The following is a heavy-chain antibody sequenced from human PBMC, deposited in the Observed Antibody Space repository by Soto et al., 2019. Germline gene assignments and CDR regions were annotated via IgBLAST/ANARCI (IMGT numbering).Heavy chain of an antibody. J-gene: IGHJ6*02. Sequence: EVQLVESGGGLIQPGGSLRLSCAASGFTVSSNYMSWFRQAPGKGLEWVSVIYSGGSTYYADSVKGRFTISRDNSKNTLYLQMNGLRAEDTAVYYCARDCRLRFCYYYGMDVWGQGTTVTVS. CDR1: GFTVSSNY. CDR3: ARDCRLRFCYYYGMDV. CDR2: IYSGGST. D-gene: IGHD4-17*01. V-gene: IGHV3-53*01.